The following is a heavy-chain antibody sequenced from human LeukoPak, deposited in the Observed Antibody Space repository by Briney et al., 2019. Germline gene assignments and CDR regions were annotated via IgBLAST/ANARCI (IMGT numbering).Heavy chain of an antibody. CDR2: IASDGSST. CDR3: AKDFWEQLEEYYYYGMDV. D-gene: IGHD6-6*01. J-gene: IGHJ6*02. CDR1: GFTFSSYW. V-gene: IGHV3-74*01. Sequence: PGGSLRLSCAASGFTFSSYWMNWVRQAPGKGLVWVSRIASDGSSTTYADSVKGRFSISRDNAKNTLYLQMNSLRVEDTAVYYCAKDFWEQLEEYYYYGMDVWGQGTTVTVSS.